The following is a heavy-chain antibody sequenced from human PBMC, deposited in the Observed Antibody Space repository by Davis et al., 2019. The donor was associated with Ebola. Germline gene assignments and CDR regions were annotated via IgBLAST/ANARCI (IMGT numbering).Heavy chain of an antibody. CDR2: FDPEDGET. Sequence: ASVKVSCKVSRYTLTELSMHWVRQAPGKGLEWMGGFDPEDGETIYAQKFQGRVTMTEDTSTDTAYMELSSLRSEDTAVYYCATSGWSAAGPGGWFDPWGQGTLVTVSS. V-gene: IGHV1-24*01. CDR3: ATSGWSAAGPGGWFDP. D-gene: IGHD6-13*01. CDR1: RYTLTELS. J-gene: IGHJ5*02.